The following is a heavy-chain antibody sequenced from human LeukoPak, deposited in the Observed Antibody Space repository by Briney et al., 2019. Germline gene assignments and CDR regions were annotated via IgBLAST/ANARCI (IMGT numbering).Heavy chain of an antibody. D-gene: IGHD3-3*01. Sequence: SQTLSLTCTVSGDSISSGGFYWSWIRQHPGKGLQWIGYIYYSGSTFYNPSLESRVTISLDTSKNQFSLKVNSVTAADTAVYYCARDPNSALWSAYPIWGQGTLVTVSS. CDR2: IYYSGST. V-gene: IGHV4-31*03. CDR1: GDSISSGGFY. J-gene: IGHJ4*02. CDR3: ARDPNSALWSAYPI.